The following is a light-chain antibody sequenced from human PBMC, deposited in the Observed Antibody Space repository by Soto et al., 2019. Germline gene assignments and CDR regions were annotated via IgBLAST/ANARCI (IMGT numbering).Light chain of an antibody. J-gene: IGKJ5*01. CDR2: DAS. V-gene: IGKV3-11*01. Sequence: EIVLTQSPATLSLXXGGXXXXXFRASQSVSNSLAWFQQKPGQAPRLLIYDASNRATGIPARFSGSGSGTDFTLTISSLEPEDFAVYYCQQRSDWITFGQGTRLEIK. CDR1: QSVSNS. CDR3: QQRSDWIT.